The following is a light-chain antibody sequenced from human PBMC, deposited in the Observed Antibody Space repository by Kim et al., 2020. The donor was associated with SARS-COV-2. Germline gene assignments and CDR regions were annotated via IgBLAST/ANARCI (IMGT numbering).Light chain of an antibody. Sequence: SYELTQPPSVSVSPGQTASITCSGDKLGDKYAYWYQQKPGQSPVVVIYQDNKRPSGIPERFSGSNSGNTATLTISGTQAMDEADYYCQAWDSRSYVVSGGGTQLTVL. J-gene: IGLJ2*01. V-gene: IGLV3-1*01. CDR2: QDN. CDR3: QAWDSRSYVV. CDR1: KLGDKY.